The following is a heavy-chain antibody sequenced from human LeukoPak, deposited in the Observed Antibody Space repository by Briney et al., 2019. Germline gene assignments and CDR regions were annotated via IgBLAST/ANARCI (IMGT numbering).Heavy chain of an antibody. J-gene: IGHJ5*02. CDR2: ITASGGST. D-gene: IGHD6-6*01. CDR3: ARGGCSSSSEFDP. V-gene: IGHV1-46*01. CDR1: GYTFTSYY. Sequence: ASVRVSYKASGYTFTSYYMHWVGQAPGQGLEGRGIITASGGSTSYTQKFQGRVTITREMPTSTVYRELSSLRSEDTAVYYCARGGCSSSSEFDPWGQGTLVTVSS.